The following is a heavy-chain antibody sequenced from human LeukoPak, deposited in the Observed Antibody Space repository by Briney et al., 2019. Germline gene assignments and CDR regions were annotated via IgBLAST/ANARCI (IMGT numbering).Heavy chain of an antibody. Sequence: GGSLRLSCAASGFTFGNYWMHWVRQAPGRGLLWVSRISDDGSSANYADSVQGRFTISRDNAKNTVYLQMHSLRAEDTAVYYCVSGYCSSTTCYRGAYWGQGTLVTVSS. J-gene: IGHJ4*02. CDR1: GFTFGNYW. V-gene: IGHV3-74*01. CDR2: ISDDGSSA. CDR3: VSGYCSSTTCYRGAY. D-gene: IGHD2-2*03.